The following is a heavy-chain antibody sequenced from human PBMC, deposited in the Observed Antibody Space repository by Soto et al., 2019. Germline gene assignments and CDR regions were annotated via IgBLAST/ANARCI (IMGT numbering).Heavy chain of an antibody. CDR1: GFTFSKTW. CDR2: ISGSGGST. D-gene: IGHD3-3*01. CDR3: AKPEWYNWFYP. J-gene: IGHJ5*02. Sequence: GGSLRLSCAASGFTFSKTWMNWVRQAPGKGLEWVSAISGSGGSTYYADSVKGRFTISRDNSKNTLYLQMNSLRAEDTAVYYCAKPEWYNWFYPWGQGTLVTVSS. V-gene: IGHV3-23*01.